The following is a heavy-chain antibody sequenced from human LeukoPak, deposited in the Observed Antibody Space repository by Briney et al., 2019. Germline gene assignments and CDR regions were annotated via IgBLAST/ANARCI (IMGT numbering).Heavy chain of an antibody. D-gene: IGHD2-15*01. J-gene: IGHJ4*02. V-gene: IGHV3-23*01. CDR2: LSGSGGSK. CDR1: GFTFSDYY. CDR3: AKESSGGNFGGN. Sequence: GGSLRLSCAASGFTFSDYYMSWIRQAPGKGLEWVSGLSGSGGSKYYAGSVKGRFTISRDNSKNTVHLQMNSLRAEDTAVYYCAKESSGGNFGGNWGQGTLVTVSS.